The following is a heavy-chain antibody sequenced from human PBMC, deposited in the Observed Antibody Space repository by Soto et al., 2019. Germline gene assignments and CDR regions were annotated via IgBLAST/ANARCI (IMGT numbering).Heavy chain of an antibody. J-gene: IGHJ4*02. Sequence: QVQLQESGPGRIKPSGTLSLTCAVSGGAISSSSWWRWVRQPPGKGQEWIGEIYHTGNTNYNPSLESRVNISVDKYKKQYCMKLKSVTAADTAVYYCARDYRAAAGIGRYYFEYWGQGTLVIVSS. D-gene: IGHD6-13*01. CDR3: ARDYRAAAGIGRYYFEY. CDR1: GGAISSSSW. CDR2: IYHTGNT. V-gene: IGHV4-4*02.